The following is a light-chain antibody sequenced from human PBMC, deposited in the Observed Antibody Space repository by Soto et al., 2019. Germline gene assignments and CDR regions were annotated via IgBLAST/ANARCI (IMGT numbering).Light chain of an antibody. V-gene: IGKV1-39*01. J-gene: IGKJ1*01. CDR1: QSISSY. CDR2: EAS. CDR3: QQSYSTPWT. Sequence: DIQMTQSPSSLSASVGDRVTITCRASQSISSYLNWYQQKPGRAPKLLIYEASSLQSGVPSRFSGRGSGTDFTLTISSLQPEDFATYFCQQSYSTPWTFGQGTKVEIK.